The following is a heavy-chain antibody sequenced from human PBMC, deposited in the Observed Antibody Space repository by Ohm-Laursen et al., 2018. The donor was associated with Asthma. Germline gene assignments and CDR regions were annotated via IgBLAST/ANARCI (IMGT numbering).Heavy chain of an antibody. CDR1: GGSISSGDYY. Sequence: SETLSLTCPVSGGSISSGDYYWSWIRQPPGKGLEWIGYIYYSGSTYYNPSLKSRVTISVDTSKNQFSLKLSSVTAADTAVYYCARRDTSTGIDNWFDPWGQGTLVTVSS. D-gene: IGHD6-19*01. V-gene: IGHV4-30-4*01. J-gene: IGHJ5*02. CDR2: IYYSGST. CDR3: ARRDTSTGIDNWFDP.